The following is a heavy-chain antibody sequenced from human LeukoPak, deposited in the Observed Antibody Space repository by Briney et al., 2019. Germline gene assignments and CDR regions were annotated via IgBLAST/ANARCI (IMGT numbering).Heavy chain of an antibody. CDR1: GFTFSSYA. CDR3: AKVDDSSGYYWAFDY. V-gene: IGHV3-23*01. D-gene: IGHD3-22*01. CDR2: ISGSGGST. J-gene: IGHJ4*02. Sequence: GGSLRLSCAASGFTFSSYAMSWVRQAPGEGLEWVSAISGSGGSTYYADSVKGRFTISRDNSKNTLYLQMNSLRAEDTAVYYCAKVDDSSGYYWAFDYWGQGTLVTVSS.